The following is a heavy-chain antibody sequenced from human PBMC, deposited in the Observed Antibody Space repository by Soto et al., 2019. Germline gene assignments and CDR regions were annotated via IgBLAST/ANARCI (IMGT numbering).Heavy chain of an antibody. CDR3: ASAVPSKHDAFDI. CDR1: GGSISSYY. CDR2: IYYSGST. V-gene: IGHV4-59*01. Sequence: QVQLQESGPGLVKPSETLSLTCTVSGGSISSYYWSWIRQPPGKGLERIGYIYYSGSTNYNPSLKSRVTISVDTSKNQFSLKLSSVTAADTAVYYCASAVPSKHDAFDIWGQGTMVTVSS. J-gene: IGHJ3*02. D-gene: IGHD1-1*01.